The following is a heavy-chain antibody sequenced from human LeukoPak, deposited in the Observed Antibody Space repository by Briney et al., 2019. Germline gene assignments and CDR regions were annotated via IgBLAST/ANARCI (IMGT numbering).Heavy chain of an antibody. V-gene: IGHV4-59*01. CDR1: GGSISSYY. CDR2: IYYSGST. D-gene: IGHD3-9*01. Sequence: SETLSLTCTVSGGSISSYYWSWIRQPPGKGLEWIGYIYYSGSTNYSPSLKSRVTISVDTSKNQFSLKLSSVTAADTAVYYCARGYFDWFNWFDPWGQGTLVTVSS. J-gene: IGHJ5*02. CDR3: ARGYFDWFNWFDP.